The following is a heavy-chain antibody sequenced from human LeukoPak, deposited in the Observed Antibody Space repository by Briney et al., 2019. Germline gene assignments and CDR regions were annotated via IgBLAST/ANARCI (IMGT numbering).Heavy chain of an antibody. D-gene: IGHD3-9*01. J-gene: IGHJ4*02. CDR3: ASNTYYDILTGYRY. Sequence: PPETLSLTCTVSGGSISSGSYYWSWIRQPAGKGLEWIGRIYTSGSTNYNPSLKSRVTISVDTSKNQFSLKLSSVTAADTAVYYCASNTYYDILTGYRYWGQGTLVTVSS. CDR1: GGSISSGSYY. V-gene: IGHV4-61*02. CDR2: IYTSGST.